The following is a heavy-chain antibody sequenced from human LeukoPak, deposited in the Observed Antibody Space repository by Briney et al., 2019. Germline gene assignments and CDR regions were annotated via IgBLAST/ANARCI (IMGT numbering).Heavy chain of an antibody. J-gene: IGHJ4*02. CDR2: INQDGSDT. CDR3: ARDQFTKGDY. D-gene: IGHD2-8*01. Sequence: GGSLRLSCAASGFSFSSSWMTWVRQAPGKGLEWVGNINQDGSDTYYVDSVKGRFTISRDNAKNSLYLQMNSLRADDTAVYYCARDQFTKGDYWGQGTLVTVSS. V-gene: IGHV3-7*01. CDR1: GFSFSSSW.